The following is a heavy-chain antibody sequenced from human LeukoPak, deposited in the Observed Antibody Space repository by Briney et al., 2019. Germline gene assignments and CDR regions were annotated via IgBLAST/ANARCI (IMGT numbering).Heavy chain of an antibody. CDR2: ISWNSGSI. CDR3: AKGRNRHLTSYYTDV. CDR1: GFTFDDYA. V-gene: IGHV3-9*03. Sequence: GGSLRLSCAASGFTFDDYAMHWVRQAPGKGLEWVSGISWNSGSIGYADSVKGRFTISRDNAKNSLYPQMNSLRAEDMALYYCAKGRNRHLTSYYTDVWGKGTTVTVSS. J-gene: IGHJ6*03. D-gene: IGHD2/OR15-2a*01.